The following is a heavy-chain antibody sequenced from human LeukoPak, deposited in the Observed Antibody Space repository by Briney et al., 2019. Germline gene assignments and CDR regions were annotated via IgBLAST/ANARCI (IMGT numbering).Heavy chain of an antibody. Sequence: SETLSLTCAVSGDSISSSNYWSWVRQPPGKGLEWIGEISHSGSTNYNPSLESRVTISVDKSKNQFSLKLNSVTAADTAIYFCARVTGTTPFDYWGQGILATVSS. J-gene: IGHJ4*02. CDR2: ISHSGST. V-gene: IGHV4-4*02. CDR3: ARVTGTTPFDY. D-gene: IGHD1-1*01. CDR1: GDSISSSNY.